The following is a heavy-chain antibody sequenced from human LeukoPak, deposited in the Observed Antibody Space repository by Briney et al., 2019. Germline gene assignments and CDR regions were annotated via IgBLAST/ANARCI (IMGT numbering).Heavy chain of an antibody. CDR1: GFTFSKFA. Sequence: GGSLRLSCAAAGFTFSKFAMHWVRQAPGKGLEWVAVVSYDGSYKYYADSVKGRFTISRDNAKNSLYLQMNSLRAEDTAVYYCARDPYSGSYGNDYYYYMDVWGKGTTVTISS. J-gene: IGHJ6*03. CDR2: VSYDGSYK. V-gene: IGHV3-30*04. D-gene: IGHD1-26*01. CDR3: ARDPYSGSYGNDYYYYMDV.